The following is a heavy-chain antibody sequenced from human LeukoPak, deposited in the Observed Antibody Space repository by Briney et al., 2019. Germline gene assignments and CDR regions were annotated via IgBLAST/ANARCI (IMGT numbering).Heavy chain of an antibody. J-gene: IGHJ6*03. V-gene: IGHV3-23*01. CDR1: GFTFSSYA. Sequence: GGSLRLSCAASGFTFSSYAMSWVRQAPGKGLEWVSAINGSGGSTYYADSVKGRFTISRDNSKNTLYLQMNSLRAEDTAVYYCAVHYYSYYYMDVWGKGTTVTVSS. CDR3: AVHYYSYYYMDV. CDR2: INGSGGST.